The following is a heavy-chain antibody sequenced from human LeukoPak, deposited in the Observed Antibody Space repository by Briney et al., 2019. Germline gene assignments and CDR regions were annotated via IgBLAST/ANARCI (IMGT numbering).Heavy chain of an antibody. Sequence: PGGSLRLSCAAPGFTFSSYGVNWVRQAPGKGLEWVSYISSSSSTITYADSVQGRFTISRDNAKNSLYLQMNSLRAEDTAVYYCARDLTTVTFDYWGQGTLVTVSS. J-gene: IGHJ4*02. V-gene: IGHV3-48*04. D-gene: IGHD4-17*01. CDR2: ISSSSSTI. CDR3: ARDLTTVTFDY. CDR1: GFTFSSYG.